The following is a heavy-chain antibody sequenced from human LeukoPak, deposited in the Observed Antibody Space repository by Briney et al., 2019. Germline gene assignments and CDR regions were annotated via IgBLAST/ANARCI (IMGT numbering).Heavy chain of an antibody. V-gene: IGHV4-30-4*08. Sequence: SETLSLTCTVSGGSISSGDYYWSWIRQPPGKGLEWIGYIYYSGSTYYNPSLKSRVTISVDTSKNHFSLKLSSVTAAHTAVYYCARDSTGTTGLDYRGQGTLVTVSS. CDR2: IYYSGST. CDR3: ARDSTGTTGLDY. J-gene: IGHJ4*02. D-gene: IGHD1-7*01. CDR1: GGSISSGDYY.